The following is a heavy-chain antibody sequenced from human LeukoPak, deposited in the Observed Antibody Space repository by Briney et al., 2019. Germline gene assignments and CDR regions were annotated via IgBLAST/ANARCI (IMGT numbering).Heavy chain of an antibody. CDR1: GYTFTSYD. CDR3: ARGLYDFWSGHPDLYYFDY. J-gene: IGHJ4*02. V-gene: IGHV1-8*03. Sequence: ASVKVSCKASGYTFTSYDINWVRQATGQGLEWMGWMNPNSGNTGYAQKFQGRVTITRNTSISTAYMELSSLRSEDTAVYYCARGLYDFWSGHPDLYYFDYWGQGTLVTVSS. D-gene: IGHD3-3*01. CDR2: MNPNSGNT.